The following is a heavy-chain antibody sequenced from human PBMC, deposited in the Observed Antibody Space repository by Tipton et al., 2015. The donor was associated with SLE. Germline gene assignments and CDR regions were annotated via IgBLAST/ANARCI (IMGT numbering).Heavy chain of an antibody. D-gene: IGHD3-3*01. CDR1: GGSISSYY. CDR2: IYYSGST. V-gene: IGHV4-59*01. CDR3: ARSRGFWSGYADAFDI. J-gene: IGHJ3*02. Sequence: TLSLTCTVSGGSISSYYWRLVRQPPGKGLEWIGYIYYSGSTNYNPSLKSRVTISVDTSKNQFSLKLSSVTAADTAVYYCARSRGFWSGYADAFDIWGQGTMVTVSS.